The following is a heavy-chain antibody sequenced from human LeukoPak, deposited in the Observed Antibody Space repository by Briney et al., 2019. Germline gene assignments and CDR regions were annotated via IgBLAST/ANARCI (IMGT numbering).Heavy chain of an antibody. V-gene: IGHV1-8*01. Sequence: ASVKVSCKASGYTFTSYDINWVGQATGQGLEWMGWMNPNSGNTGYAQKFQGRVTMTRNTSISTAYMELSSLRSEDTAVYYCARDLAAAGSGSFDYWGQGTLVTVSS. CDR1: GYTFTSYD. CDR2: MNPNSGNT. J-gene: IGHJ4*02. D-gene: IGHD6-13*01. CDR3: ARDLAAAGSGSFDY.